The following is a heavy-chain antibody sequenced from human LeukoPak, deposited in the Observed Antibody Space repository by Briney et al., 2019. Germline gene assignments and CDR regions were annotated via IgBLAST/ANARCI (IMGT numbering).Heavy chain of an antibody. J-gene: IGHJ4*02. CDR3: AKDRIVPAAMGALNY. CDR1: GFTFSSYA. CDR2: ISGSGGST. Sequence: GGSLRLSCAASGFTFSSYAMSWVRQAPGKGLEWVSAISGSGGSTYYADSVKGRFTISRDNSKNALYLQMNSLRAEDTAVYYCAKDRIVPAAMGALNYWGQGTLVTVSS. V-gene: IGHV3-23*01. D-gene: IGHD2-2*01.